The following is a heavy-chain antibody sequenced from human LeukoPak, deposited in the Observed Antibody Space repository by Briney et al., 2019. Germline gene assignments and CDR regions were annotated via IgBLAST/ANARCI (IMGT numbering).Heavy chain of an antibody. Sequence: SETLSLTCIVSGGSISSHYWSWVRQPPGEGLEWIGFIYYTGTTNYNPSLQGRVIISVDTSKSQFSLNLRSVTAADTAVYYCARGPGDSNWFDPWGQGTLVTVSS. CDR2: IYYTGTT. V-gene: IGHV4-59*11. D-gene: IGHD2-21*01. CDR1: GGSISSHY. CDR3: ARGPGDSNWFDP. J-gene: IGHJ5*02.